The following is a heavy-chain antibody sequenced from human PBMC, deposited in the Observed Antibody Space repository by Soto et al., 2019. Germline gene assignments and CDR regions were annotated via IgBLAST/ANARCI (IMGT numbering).Heavy chain of an antibody. J-gene: IGHJ5*02. D-gene: IGHD2-2*01. V-gene: IGHV3-23*01. CDR2: ISGSGAPT. Sequence: PGGSLRLSGAASVFTFSSFAMSCVRQTPGKGLGCLELISGSGAPTPYADSVKGRFSVSRNNSKNTLFLEMNTLRVDDTAIYYCAKSFCSSSSCFVVWVDPWGPGT. CDR3: AKSFCSSSSCFVVWVDP. CDR1: VFTFSSFA.